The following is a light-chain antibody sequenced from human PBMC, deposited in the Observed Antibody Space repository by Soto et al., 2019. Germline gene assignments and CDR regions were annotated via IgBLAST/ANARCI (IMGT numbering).Light chain of an antibody. CDR2: SNN. CDR3: AAWDDRLNGRGV. J-gene: IGLJ2*01. Sequence: QAVVTQPPSASGTPGQRVTISCSGSSSNIGSNTVNWYQQLPGTAPKLLIYSNNQRPSGVPDRFSGSKSGTSASLAISGLQSEDEADYYCAAWDDRLNGRGVFGGGTKLTVL. V-gene: IGLV1-44*01. CDR1: SSNIGSNT.